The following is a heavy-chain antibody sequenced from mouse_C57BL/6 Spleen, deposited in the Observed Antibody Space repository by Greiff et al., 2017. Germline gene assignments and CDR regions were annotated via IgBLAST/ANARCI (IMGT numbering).Heavy chain of an antibody. J-gene: IGHJ1*03. CDR1: GYTFPDYD. CDR3: TRLDSKGYFDV. V-gene: IGHV1-15*01. CDR2: LAPETGGT. Sequence: VQLHQSGAELVRPGASVTLSCKASGYTFPDYDMHWVKQTPVHGLEWIGALAPETGGTAYNQKFKGKAILTADKSSSTAYMELRSLTSEGSAVYYVTRLDSKGYFDVWGKGTTITVSS. D-gene: IGHD2-5*01.